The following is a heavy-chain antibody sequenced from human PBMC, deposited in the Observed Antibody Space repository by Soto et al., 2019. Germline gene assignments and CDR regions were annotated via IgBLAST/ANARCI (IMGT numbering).Heavy chain of an antibody. CDR1: RFTVSSYT. V-gene: IGHV3-23*01. CDR3: AKDLSRDWNYFDY. J-gene: IGHJ4*02. CDR2: ISGNGDRK. Sequence: LTPSCAASRFTVSSYTMSWVRQARGRGLGMVSTISGNGDRKYYADCVKSRFTISRDNAKITLYLQMTSLRAEDTAVYYCAKDLSRDWNYFDYWGQGTLVTVSS. D-gene: IGHD1-1*01.